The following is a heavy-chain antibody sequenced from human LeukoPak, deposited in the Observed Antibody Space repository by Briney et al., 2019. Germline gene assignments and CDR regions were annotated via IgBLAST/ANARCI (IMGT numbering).Heavy chain of an antibody. Sequence: PGGSLSLSCAASGFTFSSYSMNWVRQAPGKGLEWVSSISSSSSYIYYADSVKGRFTISRDNAKNSLYLQMNSLRAEDTAVYYCASCYSGGSCYSGNNWFDPWGQGTLVTVSS. D-gene: IGHD2-15*01. CDR2: ISSSSSYI. J-gene: IGHJ5*02. CDR3: ASCYSGGSCYSGNNWFDP. V-gene: IGHV3-21*01. CDR1: GFTFSSYS.